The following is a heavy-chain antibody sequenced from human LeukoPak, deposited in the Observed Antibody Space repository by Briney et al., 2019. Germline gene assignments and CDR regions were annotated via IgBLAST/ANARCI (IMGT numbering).Heavy chain of an antibody. CDR2: ISYDGCDN. J-gene: IGHJ4*02. D-gene: IGHD4-11*01. CDR3: ARDYTHGLDY. CDR1: GSSFSSHA. Sequence: PGRSLTRSHAPTGSSFSSHAMYCVRQAPRNGPECLAFISYDGCDNYFADPVKGRFSFYRDNSKNTVYLQMNSLRAQHTALYYCARDYTHGLDYWRQGTLVTVS. V-gene: IGHV3-30-3*01.